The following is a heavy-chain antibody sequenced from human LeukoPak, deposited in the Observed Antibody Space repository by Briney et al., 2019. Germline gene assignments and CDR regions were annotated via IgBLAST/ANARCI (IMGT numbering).Heavy chain of an antibody. Sequence: SETLSLTCAVYGGSFSGYYWSWIRQPPGKGLEWIGEINHSGSTNYNPSLKSRVTISVDTSKNQFSLELSSVTAADTAVYYCARSVGRSWHNDYWGQGTLVTVSS. CDR1: GGSFSGYY. CDR3: ARSVGRSWHNDY. CDR2: INHSGST. V-gene: IGHV4-34*01. J-gene: IGHJ4*02. D-gene: IGHD6-13*01.